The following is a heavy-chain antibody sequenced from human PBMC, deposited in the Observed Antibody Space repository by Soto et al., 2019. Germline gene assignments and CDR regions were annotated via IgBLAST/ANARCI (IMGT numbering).Heavy chain of an antibody. CDR3: ARRYGGNFDY. CDR1: GGSISSGGYS. Sequence: SETLSLTCAVSGGSISSGGYSWSWIRQPPGKGLEWIGYMYHSGSTYYNPSLKSRVTISIDRSKNQFSLKLTSVTAADTAVYYCARRYGGNFDYWGQGTLVTVSS. V-gene: IGHV4-30-2*02. J-gene: IGHJ4*02. CDR2: MYHSGST. D-gene: IGHD1-26*01.